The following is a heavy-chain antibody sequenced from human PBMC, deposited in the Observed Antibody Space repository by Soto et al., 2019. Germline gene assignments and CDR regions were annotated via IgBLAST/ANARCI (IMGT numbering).Heavy chain of an antibody. Sequence: QVQLVESGGGVVQPGRSLRLSCAASGFTFSSYAMHWVRQAPGKGLEWVAVISYDGSNKYYADSVKGRFTISRDNSKNTLYLQMNSLRDEDTAVYYCARDPHLDGGIPGTLDYWGQGTLVTVSS. D-gene: IGHD2-15*01. V-gene: IGHV3-30-3*01. CDR3: ARDPHLDGGIPGTLDY. CDR2: ISYDGSNK. J-gene: IGHJ4*02. CDR1: GFTFSSYA.